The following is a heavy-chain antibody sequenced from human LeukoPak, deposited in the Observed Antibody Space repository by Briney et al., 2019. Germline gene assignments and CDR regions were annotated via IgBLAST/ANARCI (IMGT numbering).Heavy chain of an antibody. CDR2: INSDGSST. J-gene: IGHJ4*02. Sequence: PGGSLRLSCAASGFTFSSYWMHWVRQAPGKGLVWVSRINSDGSSTSYADSVKGRFTISRDNSKNTLYLQMNSLRAEDTAVYYCAKDLIGFYYYDSSGSNNPDYWGQGTLVTVSS. D-gene: IGHD3-22*01. CDR3: AKDLIGFYYYDSSGSNNPDY. V-gene: IGHV3-74*01. CDR1: GFTFSSYW.